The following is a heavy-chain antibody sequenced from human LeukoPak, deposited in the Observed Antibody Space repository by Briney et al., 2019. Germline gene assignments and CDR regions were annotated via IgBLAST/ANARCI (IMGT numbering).Heavy chain of an antibody. V-gene: IGHV3-23*01. CDR3: ARNVSGQYFDM. D-gene: IGHD2/OR15-2a*01. J-gene: IGHJ2*01. CDR2: ISGSGDST. CDR1: GFTFSSYA. Sequence: PGGSLRLSCAASGFTFSSYAMNWVRQAPGKGLECISAISGSGDSTYHADSVKGRFTISRDNSKNTLYLQMNSLRAEDTAVYYCARNVSGQYFDMWGRGTVVSVSS.